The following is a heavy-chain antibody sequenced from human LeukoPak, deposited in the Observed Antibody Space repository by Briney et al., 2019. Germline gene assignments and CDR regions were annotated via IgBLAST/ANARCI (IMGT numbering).Heavy chain of an antibody. CDR2: IYYSGST. J-gene: IGHJ1*01. V-gene: IGHV4-31*03. CDR3: ARAATYESQEYFQH. CDR1: GGSISSGGYY. Sequence: SETLSLTCTVSGGSISSGGYYWSWIRQHPGKGLEWIGYIYYSGSTYYNPSLKSRVTISVDTSKNQFSLKLSSVTAADTAVYYCARAATYESQEYFQHWGQGTLVSVSS. D-gene: IGHD3-3*01.